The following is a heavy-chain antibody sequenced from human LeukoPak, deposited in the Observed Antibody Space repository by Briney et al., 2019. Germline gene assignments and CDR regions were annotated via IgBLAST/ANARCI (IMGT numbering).Heavy chain of an antibody. CDR1: GGSFSGYY. CDR2: INHSGST. J-gene: IGHJ4*02. V-gene: IGHV4-34*01. D-gene: IGHD1-26*01. CDR3: ARSIVGAINPFDY. Sequence: SETLSLTCAVYGGSFSGYYWSWIRQPPGKGLEWIGEINHSGSTNYNPSLKSRVTISVDTSKNQFSLKLSSVTAADTAVYYCARSIVGAINPFDYWGQGTLATVSS.